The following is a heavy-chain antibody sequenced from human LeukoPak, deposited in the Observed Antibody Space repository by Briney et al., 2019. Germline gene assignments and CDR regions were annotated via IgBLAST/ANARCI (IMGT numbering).Heavy chain of an antibody. CDR1: GFTLSSYA. J-gene: IGHJ4*02. CDR2: IRSGGDT. V-gene: IGHV3-23*01. CDR3: ATQNFDY. Sequence: GGSLTLSCVASGFTLSSYAMSWVRQAPGKGLEWVSAIRSGGDTFYADSVKGRITISRDDSGNTLYLQMNSLTAGDTAIYYCATQNFDYWGPGTLLTVSS.